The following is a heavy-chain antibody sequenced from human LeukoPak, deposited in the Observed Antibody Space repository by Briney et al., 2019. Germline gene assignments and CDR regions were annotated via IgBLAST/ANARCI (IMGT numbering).Heavy chain of an antibody. J-gene: IGHJ5*02. V-gene: IGHV3-35*01. CDR1: GFTFSNSD. CDR3: ARDLGQYYDTSDNWFDP. Sequence: GGSLRLSCAASGFTFSNSDMNWVHQAPGKRLEWVSGVSWNGSRTHYADSVKGRFIISRDNSRNTLYLQTNSLRAEDTAVYYCARDLGQYYDTSDNWFDPWGQGTLVTVSS. CDR2: VSWNGSRT. D-gene: IGHD3-22*01.